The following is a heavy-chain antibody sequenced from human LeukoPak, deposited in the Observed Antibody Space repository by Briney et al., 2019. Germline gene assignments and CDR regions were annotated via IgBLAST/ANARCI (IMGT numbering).Heavy chain of an antibody. V-gene: IGHV1-2*02. CDR2: IDTNSGGT. CDR3: ASEAYCSGSRCSVQRVAS. CDR1: GYTFTAYY. Sequence: GASVKVSCKASGYTFTAYYMHWVRQAPGQGLEWMGWIDTNSGGTKYAQKFQSRVTITRDTSIGTTYMELTSLISDDTAVYYCASEAYCSGSRCSVQRVASWGQGTLVTVSS. J-gene: IGHJ4*02. D-gene: IGHD2-15*01.